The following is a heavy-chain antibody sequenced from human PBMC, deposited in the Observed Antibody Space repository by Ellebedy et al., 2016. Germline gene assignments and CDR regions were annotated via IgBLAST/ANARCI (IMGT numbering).Heavy chain of an antibody. J-gene: IGHJ4*02. Sequence: GGSLRLSXAASGFTFSSYAMSWVRQAPGKGLEWVSAISGSGGSTYYADSVKGRFTISRDNSKNTLYLQMNSLRAEDTAVYYCAKDGGRYYDFWSGYPGFDYWGQGTLVTVSS. V-gene: IGHV3-23*01. D-gene: IGHD3-3*01. CDR3: AKDGGRYYDFWSGYPGFDY. CDR1: GFTFSSYA. CDR2: ISGSGGST.